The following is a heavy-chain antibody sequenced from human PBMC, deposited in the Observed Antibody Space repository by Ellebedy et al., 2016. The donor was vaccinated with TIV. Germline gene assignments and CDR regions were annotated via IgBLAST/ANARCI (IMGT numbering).Heavy chain of an antibody. CDR1: GFTFSSYW. J-gene: IGHJ4*02. CDR3: AGRGVAVQGADY. CDR2: INSDGIST. V-gene: IGHV3-74*03. Sequence: PGGSLRLSCAASGFTFSSYWMHWVRQAPGKGLVWVSLINSDGISTTYADSVKGRFTISRDNAKNTLYLQMNSLRAEDTAVYYCAGRGVAVQGADYWGQGTLVTVSS. D-gene: IGHD3-10*01.